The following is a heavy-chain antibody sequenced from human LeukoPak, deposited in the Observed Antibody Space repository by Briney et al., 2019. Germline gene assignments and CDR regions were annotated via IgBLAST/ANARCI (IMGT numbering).Heavy chain of an antibody. J-gene: IGHJ2*01. Sequence: SVKVSCKASGGTFSSYAISWVRQAPGQGLEWMGRIIPILGIANYAQKFQGRVTITADKSTSTAYMELSSLRSEDTAVYYCASYGGKGWYFDLWGRGTLVTVSS. V-gene: IGHV1-69*04. D-gene: IGHD4-23*01. CDR1: GGTFSSYA. CDR2: IIPILGIA. CDR3: ASYGGKGWYFDL.